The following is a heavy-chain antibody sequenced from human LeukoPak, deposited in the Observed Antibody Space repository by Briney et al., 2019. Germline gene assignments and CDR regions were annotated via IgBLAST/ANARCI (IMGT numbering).Heavy chain of an antibody. J-gene: IGHJ4*02. CDR3: AKVTGGDMITYGGLDY. V-gene: IGHV3-23*01. D-gene: IGHD3-16*01. Sequence: GGSLRLSCAASGFTFSHYAMSWVRQAPGKGLEWVSAISGNGDITYYTDSVKGRFTISGDNSKNTLYLQMNSLRAEDTAVYYCAKVTGGDMITYGGLDYWGQGTLVTVSS. CDR1: GFTFSHYA. CDR2: ISGNGDIT.